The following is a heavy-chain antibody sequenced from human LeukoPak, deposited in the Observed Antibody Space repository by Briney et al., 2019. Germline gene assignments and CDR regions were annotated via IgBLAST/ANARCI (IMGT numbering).Heavy chain of an antibody. V-gene: IGHV1-18*01. CDR3: ARVSYGDYVWGHMN. CDR1: GYTFTSYG. CDR2: ISAYNGNT. J-gene: IGHJ4*02. Sequence: ASVKVSCKASGYTFTSYGISWVRQAPGQGLEWMGWISAYNGNTNYVQKLQGRVTMTTDTSTSTAYMELRSLRSDDTAVYYCARVSYGDYVWGHMNWGQGTLVTVSS. D-gene: IGHD4-17*01.